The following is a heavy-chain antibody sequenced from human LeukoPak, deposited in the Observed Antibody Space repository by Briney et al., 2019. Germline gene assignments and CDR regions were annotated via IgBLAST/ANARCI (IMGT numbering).Heavy chain of an antibody. V-gene: IGHV1-18*01. CDR2: ISAYNGNT. CDR3: ARVPLYYDILTGYMWFDP. J-gene: IGHJ5*02. D-gene: IGHD3-9*01. CDR1: GYIFINYG. Sequence: ASVKVSCKASGYIFINYGISWMRQAPGQGLEWMGWISAYNGNTNYAQKLQGRVTMTTDTSTSTAYMELRSLRSDDTAVYYCARVPLYYDILTGYMWFDPWGQGTLVTVSS.